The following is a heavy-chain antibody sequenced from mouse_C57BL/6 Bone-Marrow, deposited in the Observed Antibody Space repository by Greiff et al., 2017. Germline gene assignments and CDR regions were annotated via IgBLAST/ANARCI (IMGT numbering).Heavy chain of an antibody. CDR2: INPGSGGT. J-gene: IGHJ4*01. CDR1: GYAFTNYL. Sequence: VQLQESGAELVRPGTSVKVSCKASGYAFTNYLIEWVKQRPGQGLEWIGVINPGSGGTNYNEKFKGKATLTADKSSSTAYMQLSSLPSEDSAVYFCTREWLAYAMDNWGQGTSVTVSS. CDR3: TREWLAYAMDN. V-gene: IGHV1-54*01. D-gene: IGHD2-2*01.